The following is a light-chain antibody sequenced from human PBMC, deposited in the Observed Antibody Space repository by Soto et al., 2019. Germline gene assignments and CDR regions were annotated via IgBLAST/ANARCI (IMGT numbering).Light chain of an antibody. V-gene: IGKV1-39*01. J-gene: IGKJ5*01. CDR2: RAF. Sequence: IHFSHSPSSLSASVGYRFTITCRVSQGIRSYLNWYQQKPGKAPNLLIYRAFSLESGVPSRFSGSGSGTDYTLTISSLQPEDFEPYFCQQSYSRPRTFGQGTRLEIK. CDR1: QGIRSY. CDR3: QQSYSRPRT.